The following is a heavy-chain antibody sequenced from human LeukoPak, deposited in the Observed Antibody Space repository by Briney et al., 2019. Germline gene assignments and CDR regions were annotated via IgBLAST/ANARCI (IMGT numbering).Heavy chain of an antibody. J-gene: IGHJ6*03. CDR2: INPNSGGT. V-gene: IGHV1-2*02. CDR1: GYTFTGYY. Sequence: ASVKVSCKASGYTFTGYYMHWVRQAPGQGLEWMGWINPNSGGTNYAQKFQGRVTMTRDTSISTAYMELSRLRSDDTAVYYCARGRRWLQLLHYYYYMDVWGKGTTVTVSS. CDR3: ARGRRWLQLLHYYYYMDV. D-gene: IGHD5-24*01.